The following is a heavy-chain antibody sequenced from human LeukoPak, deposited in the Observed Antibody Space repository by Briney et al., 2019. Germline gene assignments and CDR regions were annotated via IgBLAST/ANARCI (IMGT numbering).Heavy chain of an antibody. D-gene: IGHD2-21*01. CDR3: ANPKFPGPQIDANDAFDI. CDR2: ISGSGGST. CDR1: GFTFSSYA. V-gene: IGHV3-23*01. Sequence: GGSLRLSCAASGFTFSSYAMSWVRQAPGKGLEWVSAISGSGGSTYYADSVKGRFTISRDNSKNTLYLQMNSLRAEDTAVYYCANPKFPGPQIDANDAFDIWGQGTMVTVSS. J-gene: IGHJ3*02.